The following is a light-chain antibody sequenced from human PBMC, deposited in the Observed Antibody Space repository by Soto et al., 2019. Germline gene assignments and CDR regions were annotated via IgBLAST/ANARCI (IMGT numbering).Light chain of an antibody. V-gene: IGKV3-15*01. CDR2: GAS. J-gene: IGKJ2*01. Sequence: EIVMTHSPSTLSVSPGERATLSCRASQSVSNNLAWYQQKPGQAPRLLIYGASTRATAIPARFSGSGSGTEFTLTISSLQSEDFAVYFCQQYDNCPYTFGQGTKLEI. CDR3: QQYDNCPYT. CDR1: QSVSNN.